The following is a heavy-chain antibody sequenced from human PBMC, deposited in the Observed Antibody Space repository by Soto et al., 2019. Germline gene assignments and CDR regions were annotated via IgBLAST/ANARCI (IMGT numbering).Heavy chain of an antibody. CDR1: GYTFTNYA. V-gene: IGHV1-18*01. Sequence: VQLLQSGGEVRKPGASVKVSCKTSGYTFTNYAINWVRQAPGQGLQWMGWISAYSGDTKYAQRFQDRLTVTTDPSTTTASMEPRSLRSDDTAVCYCARDGRAFSIFGETMDGWGQGTTVTGSS. D-gene: IGHD3-3*01. CDR3: ARDGRAFSIFGETMDG. CDR2: ISAYSGDT. J-gene: IGHJ6*02.